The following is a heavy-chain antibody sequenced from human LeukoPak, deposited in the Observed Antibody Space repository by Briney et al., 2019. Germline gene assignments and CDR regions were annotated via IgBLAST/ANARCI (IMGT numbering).Heavy chain of an antibody. CDR3: ARVPTDRSGFDY. CDR1: GFTLSSYS. V-gene: IGHV3-21*01. Sequence: PGGSLRLSCAASGFTLSSYSMNWVRQAPGKGLEWVSSISRSSAYIYYADSVKGRFTISRDNAKNSLYLQMNSLRAEDTAVYYCARVPTDRSGFDYWGQGTLVTVSS. J-gene: IGHJ4*02. CDR2: ISRSSAYI.